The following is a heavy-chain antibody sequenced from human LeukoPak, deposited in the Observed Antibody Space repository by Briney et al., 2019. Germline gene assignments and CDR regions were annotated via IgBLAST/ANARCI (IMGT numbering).Heavy chain of an antibody. CDR1: GFTFSDSW. J-gene: IGHJ4*02. CDR2: TSKDGSDT. D-gene: IGHD6-25*01. CDR3: ARGGYSGSYYRFS. Sequence: PGGSLRLSCAVSGFTFSDSWMHWVRQAPGKGPEWLSRTSKDGSDTVYADSAKGRLTASRDNAKNTVYHELTNLRPDDTALYYCARGGYSGSYYRFSWGRGTLVTVAS. V-gene: IGHV3-74*01.